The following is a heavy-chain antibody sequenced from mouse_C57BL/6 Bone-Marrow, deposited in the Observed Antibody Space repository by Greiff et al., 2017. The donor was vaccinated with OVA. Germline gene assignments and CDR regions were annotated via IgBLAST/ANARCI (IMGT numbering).Heavy chain of an antibody. CDR3: ARTAWSAWFAY. Sequence: EVMLVESGGGLVKPGGSLKLSCAASGFTFSDYGMHWVRQAPEKGLEWVAYISSGSSTIYYADTVKGRFTISRDNAKNTLFLQMTSLRSEDTSMYYCARTAWSAWFAYWGQGTLVTVSA. CDR2: ISSGSSTI. V-gene: IGHV5-17*01. J-gene: IGHJ3*01. D-gene: IGHD1-1*02. CDR1: GFTFSDYG.